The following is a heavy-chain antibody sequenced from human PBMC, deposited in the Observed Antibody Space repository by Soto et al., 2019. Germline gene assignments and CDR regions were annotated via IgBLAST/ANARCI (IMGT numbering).Heavy chain of an antibody. Sequence: SETLSLTCTVSGGSISSYYWSWIRQPPGKGLEWIGYIYYSGSTNYNPSLKSRVTISVDTSKNQFSLKLSSVTAADTAVYYCAREGNSPSGGGRWLRPDAFDIWGQGTMVTVSS. CDR3: AREGNSPSGGGRWLRPDAFDI. CDR2: IYYSGST. J-gene: IGHJ3*02. D-gene: IGHD2-15*01. CDR1: GGSISSYY. V-gene: IGHV4-59*01.